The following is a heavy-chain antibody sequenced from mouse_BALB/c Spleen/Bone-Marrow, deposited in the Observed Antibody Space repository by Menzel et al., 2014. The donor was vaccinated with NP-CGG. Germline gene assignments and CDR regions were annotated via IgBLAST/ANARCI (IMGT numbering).Heavy chain of an antibody. CDR3: AIHLYGNYGAMDY. CDR1: GFTYSDYY. D-gene: IGHD2-1*01. V-gene: IGHV5-12*02. J-gene: IGHJ4*01. CDR2: ISNGGGST. Sequence: EVKVEESGGGLVQPGGSLKLSCATSGFTYSDYYMYWVRQTPEKRLEWVAYISNGGGSTYYPDTVKGRFTISRDNDKNTLYLQMSRLKAEDTAIYYCAIHLYGNYGAMDYWGQGTSVTVSS.